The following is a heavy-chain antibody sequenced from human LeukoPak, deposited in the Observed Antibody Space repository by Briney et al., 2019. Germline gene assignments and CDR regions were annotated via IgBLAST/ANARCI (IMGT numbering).Heavy chain of an antibody. CDR3: ARHPLLWFGELLYEDY. V-gene: IGHV3-21*01. J-gene: IGHJ4*02. D-gene: IGHD3-10*01. CDR2: ISSGSSYI. CDR1: GFTFSSYS. Sequence: PGGSLRLSCAASGFTFSSYSMNWVRQAPGKGLEWVSSISSGSSYIYYADSVKGRFTISRDNAKNSLYLQMNSLRAEDTAVYYCARHPLLWFGELLYEDYWGQGTLVTVSS.